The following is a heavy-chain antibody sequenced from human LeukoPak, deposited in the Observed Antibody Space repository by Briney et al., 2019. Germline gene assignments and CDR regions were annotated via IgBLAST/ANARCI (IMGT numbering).Heavy chain of an antibody. CDR1: GYTFTSYD. CDR2: ITAYNGHT. Sequence: ASVKVSCKASGYTFTSYDISWVRQAPGQGLEWMGWITAYNGHTEYAQNFQGRVTMTTDTSTSTTYMELSSLRYDDTALYYCARGQSLNDYWGQGTLVTVSS. J-gene: IGHJ4*02. V-gene: IGHV1-18*01. CDR3: ARGQSLNDY.